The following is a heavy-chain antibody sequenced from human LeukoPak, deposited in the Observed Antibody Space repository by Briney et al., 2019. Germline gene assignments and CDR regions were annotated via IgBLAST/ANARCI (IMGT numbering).Heavy chain of an antibody. CDR2: TSSTGNT. CDR3: ARVPPSYGDSSKIYYYYYVDV. D-gene: IGHD2-21*02. J-gene: IGHJ6*03. V-gene: IGHV4-4*07. CDR1: GGSITNCC. Sequence: SETLSLTCTVSGGSITNCCWGWIRQPAGRGLDWIGRTSSTGNTAYSPSLQSRVTMSVDTSKNQFSLKLNSVTAADTAVYYCARVPPSYGDSSKIYYYYYVDVWGKGTPVTVSS.